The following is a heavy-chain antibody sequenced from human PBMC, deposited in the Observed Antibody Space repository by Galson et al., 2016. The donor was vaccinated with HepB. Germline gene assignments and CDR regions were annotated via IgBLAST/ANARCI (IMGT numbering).Heavy chain of an antibody. V-gene: IGHV3-7*01. CDR2: IKEDGSVK. D-gene: IGHD3-10*01. J-gene: IGHJ4*02. CDR1: GFSFSTYW. Sequence: SLRLSCAASGFSFSTYWVAWVRQAPGKGLEWVANIKEDGSVKYYVDSVKGRFIISRDNAKNALYLQLNSLRAEDTAVYYCTRDVNYGIFDRWGQGTLVTVSS. CDR3: TRDVNYGIFDR.